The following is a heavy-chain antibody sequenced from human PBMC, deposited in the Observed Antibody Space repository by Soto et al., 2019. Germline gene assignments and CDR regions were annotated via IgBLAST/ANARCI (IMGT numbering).Heavy chain of an antibody. D-gene: IGHD3-10*01. CDR3: AKGSFGFDY. V-gene: IGHV3-23*01. CDR1: GVTCISYD. CDR2: ISKSCDST. J-gene: IGHJ4*02. Sequence: LRLAEAASGVTCISYDMTWVRQVPGEGLQWVSSISKSCDSTYCAGSVKGRFTSSRDNSKNTLYLQMNSLRVDDTAIYCCAKGSFGFDYWGQGTLVTVSS.